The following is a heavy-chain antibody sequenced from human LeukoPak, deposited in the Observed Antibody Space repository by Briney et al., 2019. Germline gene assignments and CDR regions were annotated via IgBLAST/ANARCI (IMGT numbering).Heavy chain of an antibody. V-gene: IGHV3-33*06. CDR3: AKSPYYDFWPFDY. CDR1: GFTFSNYG. CDR2: VSFGDGSTR. D-gene: IGHD3-3*01. J-gene: IGHJ4*02. Sequence: GGSLRLSCAASGFTFSNYGMHWVRQAPGKGLEWVAVVSFGDGSTRNYADSVKGRLTISRDNSQNTLYLQMNNLRAEDTAVYYCAKSPYYDFWPFDYWGQGTLVTVSS.